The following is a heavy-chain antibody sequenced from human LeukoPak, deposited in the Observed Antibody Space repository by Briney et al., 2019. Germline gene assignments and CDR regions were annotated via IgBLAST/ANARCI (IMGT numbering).Heavy chain of an antibody. J-gene: IGHJ4*02. V-gene: IGHV3-73*01. CDR3: TVLVVVVAVIDY. Sequence: GGSLRLSCAASGFTFSGSAMHWVRQASGKGLEWVGRIRSKANSYATAYAASVKGRFTISRDDSKNTAYLQMNSLKTEDTAVYYCTVLVVVVAVIDYWGQGTLVTVSS. CDR2: IRSKANSYAT. CDR1: GFTFSGSA. D-gene: IGHD2-15*01.